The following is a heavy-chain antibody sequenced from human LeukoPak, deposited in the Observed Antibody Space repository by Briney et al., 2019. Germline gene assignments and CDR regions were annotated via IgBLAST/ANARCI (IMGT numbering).Heavy chain of an antibody. D-gene: IGHD3-3*01. Sequence: GGSLRLSCAASGFTFSSYWMSWVRQAPGKGLEWVANIKQEGSEKYYVDSVKGRFTISRDNAKNSLYLQMNSLRAEDTAVYYCARDRGDFWSGPNGWALYYYYYYMDVWGKGTTVTVSS. CDR2: IKQEGSEK. V-gene: IGHV3-7*01. J-gene: IGHJ6*03. CDR3: ARDRGDFWSGPNGWALYYYYYYMDV. CDR1: GFTFSSYW.